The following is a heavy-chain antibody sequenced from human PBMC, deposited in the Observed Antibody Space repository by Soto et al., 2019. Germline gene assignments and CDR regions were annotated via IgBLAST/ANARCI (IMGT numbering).Heavy chain of an antibody. CDR2: IYYSGST. CDR1: GDSISTYY. V-gene: IGHV4-59*01. CDR3: ACGFSHSAGLAL. Sequence: SKTLSLTCAVSGDSISTYYWSWVRQPPGKGLEWIGYIYYSGSTDYNPSLKSRVTISIDTSKNQFSLNLNSVTAADTPVYFCACGFSHSAGLALWGPGTLVTVSS. D-gene: IGHD6-13*01. J-gene: IGHJ4*02.